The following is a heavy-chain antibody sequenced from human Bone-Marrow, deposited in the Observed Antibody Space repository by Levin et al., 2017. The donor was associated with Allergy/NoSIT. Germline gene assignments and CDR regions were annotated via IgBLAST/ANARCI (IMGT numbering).Heavy chain of an antibody. J-gene: IGHJ6*02. CDR2: ILLGFHTP. CDR1: GGTFTNYA. V-gene: IGHV1-69*13. Sequence: VASVKVSCKASGGTFTNYAIFWVRQAPGQGLEWMGGILLGFHTPNYAQKFQGRVTITADESTSTAYMELNSLRSEDTAVYFCARNPSFFYDRSGDKVDYYYGLDVWGQGTTVTVSS. D-gene: IGHD3-22*01. CDR3: ARNPSFFYDRSGDKVDYYYGLDV.